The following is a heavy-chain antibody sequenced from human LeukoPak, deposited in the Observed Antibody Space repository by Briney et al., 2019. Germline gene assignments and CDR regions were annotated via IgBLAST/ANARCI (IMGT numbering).Heavy chain of an antibody. V-gene: IGHV5-51*01. CDR3: ARRNDFWSGYFLEDAFDI. J-gene: IGHJ3*02. CDR1: GYSFTSYW. D-gene: IGHD3-3*01. CDR2: IYPGDSDT. Sequence: GESLKTSCKGSGYSFTSYWIGWVRQMPGKGLEWMGIIYPGDSDTRYSPSFQGQVTISADKSISTAYLQWSSLKASDTAMYYCARRNDFWSGYFLEDAFDIWGQGTMVTVSS.